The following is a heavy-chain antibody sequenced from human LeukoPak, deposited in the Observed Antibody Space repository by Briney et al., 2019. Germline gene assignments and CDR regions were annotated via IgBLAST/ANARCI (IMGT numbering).Heavy chain of an antibody. V-gene: IGHV3-30*02. CDR3: AKVYGVAGIDD. J-gene: IGHJ4*02. CDR1: GFTFSSFG. CDR2: IRYEGSTE. Sequence: GGSLRLSCAASGFTFSSFGLNWVRQAPGKGLEWVAFIRYEGSTEYYADSVKGRFTISRDNSKNTLYLQMNSLRGEDTGVYYCAKVYGVAGIDDWGQGTLVTVSS. D-gene: IGHD3-3*01.